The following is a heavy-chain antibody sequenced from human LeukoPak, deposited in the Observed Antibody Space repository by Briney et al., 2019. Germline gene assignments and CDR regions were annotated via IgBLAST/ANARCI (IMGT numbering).Heavy chain of an antibody. Sequence: SETLSLTCTVSGGSISNYYWNWIRQPAGKGLEWIGYIYYSGSTNYNPSLKSRVTISVDTSKNQFSLKLSSVTAADTAVYYCARAGYSYGLMGDYFDYWGQGTLVTVSS. D-gene: IGHD5-18*01. CDR3: ARAGYSYGLMGDYFDY. CDR1: GGSISNYY. CDR2: IYYSGST. J-gene: IGHJ4*02. V-gene: IGHV4-59*01.